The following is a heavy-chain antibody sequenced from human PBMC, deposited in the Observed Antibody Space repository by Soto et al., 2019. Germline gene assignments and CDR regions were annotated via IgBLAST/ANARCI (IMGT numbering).Heavy chain of an antibody. CDR2: IKQDGSEK. CDR1: GFTFKTFW. Sequence: EVQLVESGGGLVQPGGSLRLSCTASGFTFKTFWMKWVRQTPGKGLEWVANIKQDGSEKFYVDSVRGRFTISRDNAENSLDLQMNSLRDEDTAVYYCAGGTGWLIDYWGQGTLVTVSA. D-gene: IGHD6-19*01. J-gene: IGHJ4*02. V-gene: IGHV3-7*01. CDR3: AGGTGWLIDY.